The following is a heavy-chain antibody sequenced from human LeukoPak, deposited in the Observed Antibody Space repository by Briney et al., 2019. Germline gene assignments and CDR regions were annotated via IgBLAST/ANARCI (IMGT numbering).Heavy chain of an antibody. V-gene: IGHV1-46*01. J-gene: IGHJ4*02. D-gene: IGHD5-12*01. CDR2: INPSGGST. Sequence: ASVKVSCKASGYTFTSYYMHWVRQAPGQGLEWMGIINPSGGSTSYAQKFQGRVTMTRNTSTSTVYMELNSLRAEDTAVYYCARDRAGYSGYEPNLGFDYWGQGTLVTVSS. CDR1: GYTFTSYY. CDR3: ARDRAGYSGYEPNLGFDY.